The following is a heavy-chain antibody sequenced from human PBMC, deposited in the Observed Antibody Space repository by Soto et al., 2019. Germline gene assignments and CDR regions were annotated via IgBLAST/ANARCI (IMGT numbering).Heavy chain of an antibody. Sequence: GGSLRLSCVGSGFTFKNTWMSWVRQAPGKGPEWVGRIKRRTEGGTTDYAASVKGRFTISRDDSKNTMYLWMNSLKTEDTAFYYCTTLHRETYNSYWYFHVWGRGTLVTVSS. CDR1: GFTFKNTW. CDR3: TTLHRETYNSYWYFHV. V-gene: IGHV3-15*01. J-gene: IGHJ2*01. CDR2: IKRRTEGGTT. D-gene: IGHD1-1*01.